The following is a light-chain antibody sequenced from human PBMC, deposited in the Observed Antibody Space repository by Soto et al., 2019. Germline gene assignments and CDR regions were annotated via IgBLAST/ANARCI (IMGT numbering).Light chain of an antibody. V-gene: IGKV4-1*01. CDR1: HNILYSSDTKNY. J-gene: IGKJ1*01. Sequence: IVLTQSPDSLAVSLGERATINCTSSHNILYSSDTKNYLSWYQQRPGQPPKLLFYWASTRESGVPDRFSGSGSGTNFTLTNTSLQAEDVAVYYCQQYYSSPPTFGPGTQVEIK. CDR3: QQYYSSPPT. CDR2: WAS.